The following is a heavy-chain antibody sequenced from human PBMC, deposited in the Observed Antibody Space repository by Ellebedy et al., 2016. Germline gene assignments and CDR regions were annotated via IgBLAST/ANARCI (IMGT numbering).Heavy chain of an antibody. CDR1: GFTFSSYD. V-gene: IGHV3-13*01. CDR3: ARSSGYGFDY. J-gene: IGHJ4*02. Sequence: GESLKISXAASGFTFSSYDMHWVRQATGKGLEWVSAIGTAGDTYYPGSVKGRFTISRENAKNSLYLQMNSLRAGDTAVYYCARSSGYGFDYWGQGTLVTVSS. CDR2: IGTAGDT. D-gene: IGHD5-18*01.